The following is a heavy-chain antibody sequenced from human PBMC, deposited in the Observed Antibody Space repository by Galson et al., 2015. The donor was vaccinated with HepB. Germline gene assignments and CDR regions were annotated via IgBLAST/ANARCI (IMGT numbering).Heavy chain of an antibody. J-gene: IGHJ5*02. V-gene: IGHV1-18*01. CDR1: GYTFTSYG. CDR2: ISAYNGHT. D-gene: IGHD4-11*01. CDR3: ARRGSNSGNWLDP. Sequence: SVKVSCKASGYTFTSYGISWVRQAPGQGLEWMGWISAYNGHTNYAQKVQGRVTMTTDTSTSTAYMELRSLRSDDTDVYCWARRGSNSGNWLDPWGQGTLVTVSA.